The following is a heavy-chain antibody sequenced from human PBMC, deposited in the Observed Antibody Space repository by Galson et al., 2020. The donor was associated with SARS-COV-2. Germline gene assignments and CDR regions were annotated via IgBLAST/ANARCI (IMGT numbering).Heavy chain of an antibody. D-gene: IGHD3-10*01. CDR2: IYYSGST. CDR3: ARQTYIWFGELPLWFDP. Sequence: SETLSLTCTVSGGSISSSSYYWGWIRQLPGKGLEWIGSIYYSGSTYYNPSLKSRVTISVDTSKNQFSLKLSSVTAADTAVYYCARQTYIWFGELPLWFDPWGQGTLVTVSS. V-gene: IGHV4-39*01. CDR1: GGSISSSSYY. J-gene: IGHJ5*02.